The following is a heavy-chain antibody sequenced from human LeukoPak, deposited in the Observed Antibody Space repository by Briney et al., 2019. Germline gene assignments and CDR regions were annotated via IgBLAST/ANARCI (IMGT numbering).Heavy chain of an antibody. Sequence: SSETLSLTCTVSGGSIRSDYWSWVRQPPGKGLERIGYIHYSGSTNYNASLKSRLTMSVDMSKNQFSLKLTSVTAADTAVYYCARLGRKTTVVPPDFDCWGQGTLVTVSS. D-gene: IGHD4-23*01. CDR3: ARLGRKTTVVPPDFDC. CDR2: IHYSGST. CDR1: GGSIRSDY. V-gene: IGHV4-59*01. J-gene: IGHJ4*02.